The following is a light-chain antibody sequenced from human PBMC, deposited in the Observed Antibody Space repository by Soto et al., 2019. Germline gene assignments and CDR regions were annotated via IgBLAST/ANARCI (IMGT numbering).Light chain of an antibody. CDR1: SFNIGFNY. CDR2: SND. V-gene: IGLV1-47*02. CDR3: AAWDDSLSGGV. J-gene: IGLJ1*01. Sequence: QSVLTQPPSASGTPGQTVTISCSGSSFNIGFNYVYWYRQLPGMAPKLLIHSNDERPSGVPDRFSGSKSGTSASLAISGLRHEDEAEYYCAAWDDSLSGGVFGTGTKVTVL.